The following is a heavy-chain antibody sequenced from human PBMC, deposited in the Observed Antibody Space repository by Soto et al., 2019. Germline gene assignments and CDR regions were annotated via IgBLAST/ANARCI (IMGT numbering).Heavy chain of an antibody. CDR3: ARALYGDYGYYYYYMDV. CDR2: IGTAGDT. D-gene: IGHD4-17*01. CDR1: GFTFSSYD. Sequence: PGGSLRLSCAASGFTFSSYDMHWVRQATGKGLEWVSAIGTAGDTYYPGSVKGRFTISRENAKNSLYLQMNSLRAGDTAVYYCARALYGDYGYYYYYMDVWGKGTTVTLSS. V-gene: IGHV3-13*01. J-gene: IGHJ6*03.